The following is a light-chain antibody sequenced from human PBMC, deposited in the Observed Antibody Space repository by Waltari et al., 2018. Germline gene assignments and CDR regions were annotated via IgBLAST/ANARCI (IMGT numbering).Light chain of an antibody. CDR2: KVS. CDR3: MQGSHWPRT. V-gene: IGKV2-30*02. J-gene: IGKJ2*01. CDR1: QSPVHHDGNTY. Sequence: VVMTQSPLSLPVTLGQPASISCKSSQSPVHHDGNTYLHWFQQRPGQSPRRLIYKVSKRDSGVPDRFSGSGSGTDFTLKISRVEAEDVGVYYCMQGSHWPRTFGQGTKLEI.